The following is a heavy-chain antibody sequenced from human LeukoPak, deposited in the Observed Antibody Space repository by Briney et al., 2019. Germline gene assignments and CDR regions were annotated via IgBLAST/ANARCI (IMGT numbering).Heavy chain of an antibody. CDR3: ARDSSGWSHYFDY. CDR1: GGSISSYY. CDR2: IYYSGST. D-gene: IGHD6-19*01. J-gene: IGHJ4*02. V-gene: IGHV4-59*01. Sequence: PSETLSLTCTVSGGSISSYYWSWIRQPPGKGLEWIGYIYYSGSTNYNPSLKSRVTISVDTSKNQFSLKLSSVTAADTAVYYCARDSSGWSHYFDYWGQGTLVTVSS.